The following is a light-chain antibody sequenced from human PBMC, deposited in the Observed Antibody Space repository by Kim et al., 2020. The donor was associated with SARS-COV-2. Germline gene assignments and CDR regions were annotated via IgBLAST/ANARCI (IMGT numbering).Light chain of an antibody. V-gene: IGKV1-33*01. CDR3: QQYESLPS. CDR1: KDIRKH. CDR2: DTS. J-gene: IGKJ3*01. Sequence: AFVGARVTITCQASKDIRKHLNWYHQKPGKAPKLLILDTSNLEIGVPSRFSGSGSGTDFTFIINSLQPEDVGTYYCQQYESLPSLGPGTKVDIK.